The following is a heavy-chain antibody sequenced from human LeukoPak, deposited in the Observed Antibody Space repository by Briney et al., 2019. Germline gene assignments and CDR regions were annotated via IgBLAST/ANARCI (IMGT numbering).Heavy chain of an antibody. Sequence: PGGSLRLSCAASGFTFSSYAMSWVRQAPGKGLEWVSAISGSGGSTYYADSVKGRFTISRDNAKNSLYLQVNSLRAEDTAVYYCARGTGTTAYFDYWGQGTLVTVSS. CDR1: GFTFSSYA. CDR2: ISGSGGST. D-gene: IGHD1-1*01. CDR3: ARGTGTTAYFDY. V-gene: IGHV3-23*01. J-gene: IGHJ4*02.